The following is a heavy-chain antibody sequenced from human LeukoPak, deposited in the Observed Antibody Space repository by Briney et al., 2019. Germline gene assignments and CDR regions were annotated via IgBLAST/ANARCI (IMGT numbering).Heavy chain of an antibody. V-gene: IGHV3-48*01. CDR1: GFTFSSDI. Sequence: GGSLRLSCAGSGFTFSSDIMNWVRQAPGKGLEWVSYISSSSSTIYYADSVKGRFTISRDNAKNSLYLQMNSLRAEDTSVYYCASITMVPGVPHWGQGTLVTVSS. CDR3: ASITMVPGVPH. CDR2: ISSSSSTI. D-gene: IGHD3-10*01. J-gene: IGHJ4*02.